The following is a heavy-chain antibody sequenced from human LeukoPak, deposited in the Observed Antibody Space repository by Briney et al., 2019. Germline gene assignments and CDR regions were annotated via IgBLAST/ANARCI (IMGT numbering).Heavy chain of an antibody. Sequence: SETLSLTCAVYGGSFSGYYWGWIRQPPGKGLEWIGYIYYSGSTNYNPSLKSRVTISVDTSKNQFSLKLSSVTAADTAVYYCARFLRDSGWYGGSDYWGQGTLVTVSS. D-gene: IGHD6-19*01. CDR3: ARFLRDSGWYGGSDY. CDR1: GGSFSGYY. CDR2: IYYSGST. J-gene: IGHJ4*02. V-gene: IGHV4-59*01.